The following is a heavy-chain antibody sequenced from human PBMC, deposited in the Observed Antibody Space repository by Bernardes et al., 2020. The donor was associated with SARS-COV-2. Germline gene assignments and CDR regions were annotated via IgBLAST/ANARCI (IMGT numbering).Heavy chain of an antibody. J-gene: IGHJ4*02. CDR2: ISGTGGST. CDR1: GFTFSDYA. D-gene: IGHD6-19*01. CDR3: AKALRGVSAWYPQSDY. V-gene: IGHV3-23*01. Sequence: GGSLRLSCGASGFTFSDYAMNWVRQAPGKGLEWVSSISGTGGSTYYAVSVRGRFTISRDNSKNTLYLQMNSLRAEDTALYFCAKALRGVSAWYPQSDYWGQGTQVTVSS.